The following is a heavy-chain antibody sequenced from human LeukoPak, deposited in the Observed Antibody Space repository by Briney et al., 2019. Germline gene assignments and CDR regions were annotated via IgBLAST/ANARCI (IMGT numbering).Heavy chain of an antibody. CDR1: GYTFTSYA. D-gene: IGHD1-26*01. CDR2: INAGNGNT. CDR3: ASEYSGSYYAFDI. V-gene: IGHV1-3*01. J-gene: IGHJ3*02. Sequence: ASVKVSCKASGYTFTSYAMHWVRQAPGQRLEWMGWINAGNGNTKYSQKFQGRVTITRDTSASTAYVELSSLRSEDTAVYYCASEYSGSYYAFDIWGQGTMVTVSS.